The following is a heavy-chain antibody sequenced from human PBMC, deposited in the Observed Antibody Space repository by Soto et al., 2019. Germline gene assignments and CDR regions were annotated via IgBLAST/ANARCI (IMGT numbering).Heavy chain of an antibody. CDR1: GFTFSSYA. J-gene: IGHJ3*02. CDR2: ISGSGGST. D-gene: IGHD2-15*01. CDR3: AKDRYYCSGGSCYVDAFDI. Sequence: EVQLLESGGGLVQPGGSLRLSCAASGFTFSSYAMSWVRQAPGKGLECVSVISGSGGSTYYADSVKGRFTISRDNSKHTLYLQMNSLRDEDTAVYYCAKDRYYCSGGSCYVDAFDIWGQGTMVTVSS. V-gene: IGHV3-23*01.